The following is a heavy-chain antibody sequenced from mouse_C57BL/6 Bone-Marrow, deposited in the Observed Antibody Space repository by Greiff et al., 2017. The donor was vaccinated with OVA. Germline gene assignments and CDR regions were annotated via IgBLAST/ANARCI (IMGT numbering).Heavy chain of an antibody. J-gene: IGHJ2*01. D-gene: IGHD2-1*01. CDR3: AISHYYHYFDY. CDR1: GYTFTSYG. Sequence: QVQLKESGAELARPGASVKLSCKASGYTFTSYGISWVKQRTGQGLEWIGEIYPRSGNTYYNEKFKGKATLTADKSSSTAYMELRSLTSEDSAVYFCAISHYYHYFDYWGQGTTLTVSS. CDR2: IYPRSGNT. V-gene: IGHV1-81*01.